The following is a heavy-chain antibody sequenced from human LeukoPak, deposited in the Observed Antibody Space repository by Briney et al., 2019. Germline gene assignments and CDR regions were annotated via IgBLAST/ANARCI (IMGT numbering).Heavy chain of an antibody. CDR2: ISSSGRTI. CDR1: GFTFSDYY. J-gene: IGHJ4*02. D-gene: IGHD3-22*01. V-gene: IGHV3-11*04. CDR3: ARELGAYYDY. Sequence: GGSLRLSCAASGFTFSDYYMNWIRRAPGKGLEWVSYISSSGRTIYYADSVKGRFTISRDNTKNSLYLQMNGLRAEDTAVYYCARELGAYYDYWGQGTLVTVSS.